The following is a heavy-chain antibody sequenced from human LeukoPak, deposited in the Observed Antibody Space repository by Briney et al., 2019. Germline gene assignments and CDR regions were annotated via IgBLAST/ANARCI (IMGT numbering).Heavy chain of an antibody. CDR2: ISYSGTT. Sequence: PSETLSLTCTVSGGSISSYYWSWIRQPPGKGLEWIGSISYSGTTYYNPSLKSRVTISVDTSKNRFSLNLSSVTAADTAVYYCARDWLFGSFDIWGQGTMVTVSS. CDR3: ARDWLFGSFDI. D-gene: IGHD3-9*01. CDR1: GGSISSYY. J-gene: IGHJ3*02. V-gene: IGHV4-59*05.